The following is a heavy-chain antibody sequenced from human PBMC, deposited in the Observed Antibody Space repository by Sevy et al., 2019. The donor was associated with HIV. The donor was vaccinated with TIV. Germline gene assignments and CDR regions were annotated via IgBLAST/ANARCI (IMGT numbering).Heavy chain of an antibody. CDR3: ASGDMVRGVNYYYYGMDV. CDR1: GFTFSDYY. CDR2: ISSSSSYT. V-gene: IGHV3-11*06. J-gene: IGHJ6*02. D-gene: IGHD3-10*01. Sequence: GGSLRLSCAASGFTFSDYYMSWIRQAPGKGLEWVSYISSSSSYTNYADSVKGRFTISRDNAKNSLYLQMNSLRAEDTAVYYCASGDMVRGVNYYYYGMDVWGQGTTVTVSS.